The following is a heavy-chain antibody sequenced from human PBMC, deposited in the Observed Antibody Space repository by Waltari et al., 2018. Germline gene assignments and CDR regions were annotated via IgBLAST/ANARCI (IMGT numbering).Heavy chain of an antibody. CDR3: AKDSAFRYSLYANYYFQF. CDR1: GFTFTNYD. V-gene: IGHV3-30*18. Sequence: QVQLVESGGGVVQPGRSLRLSCAASGFTFTNYDKHWVRQAPGKGLEWVAFISYDGSNKYYADSVKGRFTISRDTSKNTLYLQMNSLRADDTAVYYCAKDSAFRYSLYANYYFQFWGQGTLVTVSS. CDR2: ISYDGSNK. D-gene: IGHD5-12*01. J-gene: IGHJ4*02.